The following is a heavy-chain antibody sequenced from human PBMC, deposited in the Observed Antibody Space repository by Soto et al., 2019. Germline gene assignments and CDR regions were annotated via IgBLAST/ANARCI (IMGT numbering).Heavy chain of an antibody. D-gene: IGHD2-15*01. CDR1: GGSISSYY. V-gene: IGHV4-59*08. CDR2: IYYSGST. J-gene: IGHJ4*02. Sequence: SETLSLTCTVSGGSISSYYWSWIRQPPGKGLEWIGYIYYSGSTNFNPSLKSRVTISVDASKNQFSLKLSSVTAADTAVYYCARQYCSGGSCYPYYFYYWGQGTLVTVSS. CDR3: ARQYCSGGSCYPYYFYY.